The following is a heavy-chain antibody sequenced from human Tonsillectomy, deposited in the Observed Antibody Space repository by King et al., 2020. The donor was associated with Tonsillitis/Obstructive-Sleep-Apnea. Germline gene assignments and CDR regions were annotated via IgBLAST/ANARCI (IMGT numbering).Heavy chain of an antibody. Sequence: VQLVESGGGLVQPGGSLRLSCAASGFTFSSYEMNWVRQAPGKGLEWVSYISSSGSTIYYADSVKGRFTISRDNAKNSLYLQMNSLRAEDTAVYYCARDLDGRWLQSPYWGQGTLVTVSS. CDR3: ARDLDGRWLQSPY. V-gene: IGHV3-48*03. J-gene: IGHJ4*02. D-gene: IGHD5-24*01. CDR2: ISSSGSTI. CDR1: GFTFSSYE.